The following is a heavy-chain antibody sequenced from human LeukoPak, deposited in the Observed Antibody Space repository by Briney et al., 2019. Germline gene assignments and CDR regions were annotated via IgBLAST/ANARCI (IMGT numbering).Heavy chain of an antibody. CDR3: AKWGRYSSSWYDY. Sequence: PGGSLRLSCAASGFTFSSYEMNWVRQAPGKGLEWVSYISSSGSTIYYADSVKGRFTISRDNSKNTLYLQMNSLRAEDTAVYYCAKWGRYSSSWYDYWGQGTLVTVSS. CDR2: ISSSGSTI. V-gene: IGHV3-48*03. J-gene: IGHJ4*02. D-gene: IGHD6-13*01. CDR1: GFTFSSYE.